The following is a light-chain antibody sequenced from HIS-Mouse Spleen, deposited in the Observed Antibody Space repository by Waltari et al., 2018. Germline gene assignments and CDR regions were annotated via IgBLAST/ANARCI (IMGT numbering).Light chain of an antibody. CDR2: EDS. CDR3: YSTDSSGNHRV. CDR1: AVPTKY. J-gene: IGLJ2*01. V-gene: IGLV3-10*01. Sequence: SYELTQPPSVSVSPGQTARIPCSGDAVPTKYAYWYQQKSGQAPVLVIYEDSKRPSGIPERFSGSSSGTMATLTISGAQVEDEADYYCYSTDSSGNHRVFGGGTKLTVL.